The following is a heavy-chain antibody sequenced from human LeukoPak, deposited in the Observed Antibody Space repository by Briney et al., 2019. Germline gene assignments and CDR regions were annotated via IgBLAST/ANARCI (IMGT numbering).Heavy chain of an antibody. CDR3: ARGGGVITYYHDKGLDV. J-gene: IGHJ6*04. V-gene: IGHV4-4*02. CDR2: IYHSGST. CDR1: GVSISSTSW. D-gene: IGHD3-10*01. Sequence: SGTLSLTCAVPGVSISSTSWWSWVRQSPEKWLEWIGEIYHSGSTNYNPSLKSRVTMSVDKSKNQFSLKLTSVIAADTAVYYCARGGGVITYYHDKGLDVWGKGTTVTVSS.